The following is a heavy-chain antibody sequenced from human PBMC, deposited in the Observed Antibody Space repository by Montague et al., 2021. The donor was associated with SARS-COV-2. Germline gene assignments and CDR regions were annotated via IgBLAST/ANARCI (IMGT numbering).Heavy chain of an antibody. CDR3: ARPRSGSYRDYFDY. Sequence: SLRLSCAASGFTFSNYAMYWVRQAPGKGLEWVAVISYDGSSKYYADSVKGRFTISRDNSKNTLYLRMNSLRAEDTAVYYCARPRSGSYRDYFDYWGQGTLVTVSS. CDR1: GFTFSNYA. J-gene: IGHJ4*02. CDR2: ISYDGSSK. V-gene: IGHV3-30*04. D-gene: IGHD1-26*01.